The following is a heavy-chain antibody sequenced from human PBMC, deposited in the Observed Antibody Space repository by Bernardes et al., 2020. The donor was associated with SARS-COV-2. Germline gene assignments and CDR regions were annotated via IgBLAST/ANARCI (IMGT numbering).Heavy chain of an antibody. V-gene: IGHV3-23*01. CDR2: IDVSGRGT. CDR1: GLAFTSYA. D-gene: IGHD6-13*01. Sequence: GGSLSLSCAASGLAFTSYAMTWVRQAPRKGLEWVSLIDVSGRGTYYADSVKGRFTISRDNSMNTLYLLMNSLRADDTAVYYCARVQGTTWSLRSHFDYWGQGTLVTVSS. CDR3: ARVQGTTWSLRSHFDY. J-gene: IGHJ4*02.